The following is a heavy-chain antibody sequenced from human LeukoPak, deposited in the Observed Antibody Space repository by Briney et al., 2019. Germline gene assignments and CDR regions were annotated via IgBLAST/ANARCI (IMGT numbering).Heavy chain of an antibody. J-gene: IGHJ4*02. CDR1: GFAFSNYW. D-gene: IGHD2-2*01. CDR2: IKQDGSET. Sequence: GGSLRLSCAASGFAFSNYWMNWVRQAPGKGLEWVANIKQDGSETYYVDSVKGRFTISRDNAKNSLYQQMNSLRAEDTALYYCCSTNSFSYWGQGTLVTVSS. CDR3: CSTNSFSY. V-gene: IGHV3-7*01.